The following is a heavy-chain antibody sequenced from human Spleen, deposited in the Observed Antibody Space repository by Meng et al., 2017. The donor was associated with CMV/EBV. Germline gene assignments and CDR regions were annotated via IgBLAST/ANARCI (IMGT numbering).Heavy chain of an antibody. Sequence: GESLKISCATSGFNFGDYAMSWVRQAPGKGLEWVSFIRNNAYGGTTEYAASVKGRFTISRDDSKSTVYMQMNSLKTEDTAVYYCTRTPTISYGSRSFRRHYYSGMDVWGLGTTVTVSS. CDR3: TRTPTISYGSRSFRRHYYSGMDV. CDR1: GFNFGDYA. CDR2: IRNNAYGGTT. J-gene: IGHJ6*02. D-gene: IGHD3-10*01. V-gene: IGHV3-49*04.